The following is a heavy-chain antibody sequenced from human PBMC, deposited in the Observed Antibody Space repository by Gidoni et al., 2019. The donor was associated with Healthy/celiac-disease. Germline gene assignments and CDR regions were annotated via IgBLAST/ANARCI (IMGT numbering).Heavy chain of an antibody. V-gene: IGHV3-15*01. CDR3: TTLRGSGPLDY. Sequence: EVQLVESGGGLVKPGGSPRLSCAASGLPSSNAWMSWVRQAPGKGLEWVGRIKSKTDGETTDYAAPVKGRFTISRDDSKNTLYLQMNSLKTEDTAVYYCTTLRGSGPLDYWGQGTLVTVSS. CDR1: GLPSSNAW. J-gene: IGHJ4*02. D-gene: IGHD3-10*01. CDR2: IKSKTDGETT.